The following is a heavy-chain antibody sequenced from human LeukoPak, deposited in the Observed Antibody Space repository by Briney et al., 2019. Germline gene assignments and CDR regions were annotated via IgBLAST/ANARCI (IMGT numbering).Heavy chain of an antibody. V-gene: IGHV3-7*01. Sequence: GGSLRLSCAASGFTFSSYWMSWVRQAPGKGLEWVANIKQDGSEKYYVDSVKGRFTISRDNAKNSLYLQMNSLRAEDTAVYYCARDVVVVPAAIGENRFDPWGQGTMVTVSS. CDR1: GFTFSSYW. CDR3: ARDVVVVPAAIGENRFDP. CDR2: IKQDGSEK. D-gene: IGHD2-2*02. J-gene: IGHJ5*02.